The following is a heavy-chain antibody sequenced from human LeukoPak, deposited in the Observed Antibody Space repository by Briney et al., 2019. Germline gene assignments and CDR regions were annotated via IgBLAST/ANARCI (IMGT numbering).Heavy chain of an antibody. CDR2: ISWNGGTK. CDR1: GFTFGDYA. D-gene: IGHD7-27*01. CDR3: AKATGDWYFDL. J-gene: IGHJ2*01. Sequence: GGSLRLSCAASGFTFGDYAMHWVRQTPGKGLEWVSGISWNGGTKGYADSVKGRFSISRDNSKKFLFLQMNSLRTEDTAFYFCAKATGDWYFDLWGRGTLVTVSS. V-gene: IGHV3-9*01.